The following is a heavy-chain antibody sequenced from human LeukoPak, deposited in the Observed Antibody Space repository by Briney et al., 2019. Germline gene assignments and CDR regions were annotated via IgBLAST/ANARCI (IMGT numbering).Heavy chain of an antibody. V-gene: IGHV3-7*01. CDR1: GFTFTDYW. CDR3: AKSLLAHDYGDYFDY. D-gene: IGHD4-17*01. Sequence: GALRLSCAASGFTFTDYWMSWVRQAPGKGLEWVAFIRKRGIETNYVDSVKGRFTITRDNARNSLFLQMNSLRAEDTAVYYCAKSLLAHDYGDYFDYWGQGTQVTVSS. CDR2: IRKRGIET. J-gene: IGHJ4*02.